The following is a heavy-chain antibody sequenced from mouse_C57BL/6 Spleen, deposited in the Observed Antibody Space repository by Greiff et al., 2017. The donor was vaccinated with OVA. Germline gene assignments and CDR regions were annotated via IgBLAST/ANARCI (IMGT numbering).Heavy chain of an antibody. CDR1: GYTFTSYG. Sequence: LVESGAELARPGASVKLSCKASGYTFTSYGISWVKQSTGQGLEWIGEIYPRSGNPYYNEKLKGKATLTADKSSSTAYMELRSLTSEDSAVYFCARLFITTVVAHFDYWGQGTTLTVSS. CDR2: IYPRSGNP. CDR3: ARLFITTVVAHFDY. J-gene: IGHJ2*01. D-gene: IGHD1-1*01. V-gene: IGHV1-81*01.